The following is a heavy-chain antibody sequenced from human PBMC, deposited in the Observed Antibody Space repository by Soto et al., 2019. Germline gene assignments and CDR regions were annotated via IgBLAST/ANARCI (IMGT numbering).Heavy chain of an antibody. V-gene: IGHV4-39*07. D-gene: IGHD1-26*01. CDR1: SGSISSTIYS. CDR2: IFYSGST. CDR3: ARVSGSYYYGMDV. Sequence: SETLSLTCTVSSGSISSTIYSWDWIRQPPGKGLEWIGSIFYSGSTYYNPSLKSRVTISVDKSKNQFSLKLSSVTAADTAVHYCARVSGSYYYGMDVWGQGTTVTVSS. J-gene: IGHJ6*02.